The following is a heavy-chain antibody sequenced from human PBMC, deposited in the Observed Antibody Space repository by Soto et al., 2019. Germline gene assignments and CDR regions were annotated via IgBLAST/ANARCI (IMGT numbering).Heavy chain of an antibody. V-gene: IGHV1-3*01. D-gene: IGHD6-13*01. Sequence: ASVKVSCKASGYTFTNYARHWVRQAPGQRLEWMGWINPGNGNTKNSQKFQGRVTITRDTFASTAYMGLSSLRSEDTAVYYCARDGIPGYSSNGDPGNWFDSWGQGTPVTVSS. CDR1: GYTFTNYA. CDR2: INPGNGNT. J-gene: IGHJ5*01. CDR3: ARDGIPGYSSNGDPGNWFDS.